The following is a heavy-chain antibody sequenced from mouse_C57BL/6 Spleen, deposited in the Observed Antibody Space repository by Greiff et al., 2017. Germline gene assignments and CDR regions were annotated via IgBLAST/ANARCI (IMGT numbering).Heavy chain of an antibody. D-gene: IGHD3-2*02. Sequence: VQLQQSGPELVKPGASVKISCKASGYSFTGYYMNWVKQSPEKSLEWIGEINPSTGGTTYNQKFKAKATLTVDKSSSTAYMRLKSLTSEDAAVYYCARGRSSGPDYWGQGTTLTVSS. J-gene: IGHJ2*01. V-gene: IGHV1-42*01. CDR3: ARGRSSGPDY. CDR1: GYSFTGYY. CDR2: INPSTGGT.